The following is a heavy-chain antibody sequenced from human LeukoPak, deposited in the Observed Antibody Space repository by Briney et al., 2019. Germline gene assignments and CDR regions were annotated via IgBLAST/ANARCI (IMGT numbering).Heavy chain of an antibody. CDR3: ARKGYSSGYWFDP. D-gene: IGHD6-25*01. J-gene: IGHJ5*02. CDR1: GYSISSGYY. CDR2: IYHSGST. V-gene: IGHV4-38-2*02. Sequence: SETLSLTCTVSGYSISSGYYWGWIRQPPGKGLEWIGSIYHSGSTYYNPSLKSRVTISVDKSKNQFSLKLSSVTAADTAVYYCARKGYSSGYWFDPWGQGFLVTVSS.